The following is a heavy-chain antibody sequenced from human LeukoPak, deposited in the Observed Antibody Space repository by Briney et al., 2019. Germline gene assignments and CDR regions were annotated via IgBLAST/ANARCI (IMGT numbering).Heavy chain of an antibody. CDR2: MNPNSGNT. V-gene: IGHV1-8*01. CDR3: ARRGKSSGSFDY. Sequence: ASVKVSCKASGYTFTSYDINWVRQATEQGLEWMGWMNPNSGNTGYAQKFQGRVTMTRNTSISTAYMELSSLRSEDTAVYYCARRGKSSGSFDYWGQGTLVTVSS. J-gene: IGHJ4*02. D-gene: IGHD6-19*01. CDR1: GYTFTSYD.